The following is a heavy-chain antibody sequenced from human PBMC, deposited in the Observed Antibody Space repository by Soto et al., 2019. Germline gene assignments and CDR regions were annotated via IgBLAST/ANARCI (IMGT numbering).Heavy chain of an antibody. CDR3: ARSRRGAYSGLDTIDY. D-gene: IGHD5-12*01. J-gene: IGHJ4*02. CDR1: GGSFSGYY. Sequence: ASETLSLTCAVYGGSFSGYYWSWIHQPPGKGLEWIGEINHSGSTNYNPSLKSRVTISVDTSKNQFSLKLSSVTAADTAVYYCARSRRGAYSGLDTIDYWGQGTLVTVSS. CDR2: INHSGST. V-gene: IGHV4-34*01.